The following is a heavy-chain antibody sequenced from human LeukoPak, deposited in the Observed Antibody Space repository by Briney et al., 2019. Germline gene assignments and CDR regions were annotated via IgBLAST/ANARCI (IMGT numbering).Heavy chain of an antibody. D-gene: IGHD6-13*01. CDR2: ISSSSSYI. V-gene: IGHV3-21*01. CDR3: ARDRYSSSWSAGVDY. J-gene: IGHJ4*02. Sequence: VGSLRLSCAASGFTFSSYSMNWVRQAPGKGLEWVSSISSSSSYIYYADSVKGRFTISRDNAKNSLYLQMNSLRAEDTAVYYCARDRYSSSWSAGVDYWGQGTLVTVSS. CDR1: GFTFSSYS.